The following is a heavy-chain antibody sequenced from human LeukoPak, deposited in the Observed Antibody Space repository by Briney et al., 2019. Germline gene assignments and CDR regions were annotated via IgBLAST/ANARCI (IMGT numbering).Heavy chain of an antibody. J-gene: IGHJ4*02. CDR3: ARDIGNYCGSVYHYYFDF. CDR1: SGSVTSYY. V-gene: IGHV4-4*07. Sequence: SETLSLTCTVSSGSVTSYYWNWIRQPAGKGLEWVGRIYNSGNTWYNPSLQSRVSMSIDTSKNQFSLSLASVTAADAAVYYCARDIGNYCGSVYHYYFDFWGQGIVVSVSS. CDR2: IYNSGNT. D-gene: IGHD3-10*01.